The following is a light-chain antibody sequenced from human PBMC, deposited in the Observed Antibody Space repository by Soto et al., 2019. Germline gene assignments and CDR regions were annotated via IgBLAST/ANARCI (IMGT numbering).Light chain of an antibody. CDR1: QSVSSNY. Sequence: EIVLTQSPGTLSLSPGERATLSCRASQSVSSNYLAWYQQKPGQAPRILIYDASSRATGIPDRFSGSGSGTDFTITISRLEPEDFAIYYCQQYGTSPCTFGQGTKIEIK. CDR2: DAS. J-gene: IGKJ2*02. V-gene: IGKV3-20*01. CDR3: QQYGTSPCT.